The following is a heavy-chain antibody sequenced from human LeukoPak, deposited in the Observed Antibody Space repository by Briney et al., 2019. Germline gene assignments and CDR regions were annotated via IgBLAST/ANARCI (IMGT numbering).Heavy chain of an antibody. J-gene: IGHJ6*03. CDR2: ISAYNGNT. V-gene: IGHV1-18*01. CDR3: ARAVRPFDSSGYYTDYYYYMDV. D-gene: IGHD3-22*01. Sequence: ALVKVPCKASGYTFTSYGISWVRQAPGQGLEWMGWISAYNGNTNYAQKLQGRVTMTTDTSTSTAYMELRSLRSDDTAVYYCARAVRPFDSSGYYTDYYYYMDVWGKGTTVTVSS. CDR1: GYTFTSYG.